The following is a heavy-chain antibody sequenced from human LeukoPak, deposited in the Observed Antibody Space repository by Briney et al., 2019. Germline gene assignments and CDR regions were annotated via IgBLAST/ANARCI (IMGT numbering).Heavy chain of an antibody. CDR3: ARVKVGTTNRFDY. CDR1: GFTFSDYY. V-gene: IGHV3-11*05. D-gene: IGHD1-26*01. Sequence: GGSLRLSCAASGFTFSDYYMTWIRQAPGKGLECVSYISSSSDYTNYPDSVKGRFTISRDNAKNSLYLQMNSLRAEDTAVYYCARVKVGTTNRFDYWGQGTLVTVSS. J-gene: IGHJ4*02. CDR2: ISSSSDYT.